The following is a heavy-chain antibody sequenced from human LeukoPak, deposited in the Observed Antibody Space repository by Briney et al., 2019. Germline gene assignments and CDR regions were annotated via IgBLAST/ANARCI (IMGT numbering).Heavy chain of an antibody. CDR3: ARDGPTAYFDS. CDR2: ISSSSGYK. V-gene: IGHV3-21*01. J-gene: IGHJ4*02. D-gene: IGHD5-18*01. CDR1: GFTLSSYS. Sequence: GGSLRLSCAASGFTLSSYSMNWVRQAPGKGLEWVASISSSSGYKYYTDSVKGRFTISRDNAKNSLYLQMNSLRAEDTAVYYCARDGPTAYFDSWGQGTLVTVSS.